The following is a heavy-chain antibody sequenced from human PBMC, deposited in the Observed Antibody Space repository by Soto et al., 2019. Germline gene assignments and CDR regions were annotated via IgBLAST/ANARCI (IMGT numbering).Heavy chain of an antibody. D-gene: IGHD4-4*01. CDR2: IRSSSSTI. CDR3: ACSHHSIWPPYNWFDT. Sequence: LRLSWAASGFTFSSYSMNWVRQAPGKGLEWVSYIRSSSSTIYYADSVKGRFTISRGNAKNSLYLQMNSLRDEDTAVYYCACSHHSIWPPYNWFDTWGQGTLVTVSS. J-gene: IGHJ5*02. CDR1: GFTFSSYS. V-gene: IGHV3-48*02.